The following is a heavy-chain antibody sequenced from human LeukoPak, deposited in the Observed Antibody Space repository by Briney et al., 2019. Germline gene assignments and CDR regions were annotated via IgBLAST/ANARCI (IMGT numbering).Heavy chain of an antibody. CDR3: ARDRGGAPPGYSSSWYEFDY. Sequence: PGSSLRLSCAASGFPFSGSGMHWVRQAPGKGLEWVAVIWYDGSHQYYADSVKGRFTISRDNSKNTLDLQMNSLRAEDTAAYYCARDRGGAPPGYSSSWYEFDYWGQGTLVTVSS. D-gene: IGHD6-13*01. CDR1: GFPFSGSG. V-gene: IGHV3-33*01. CDR2: IWYDGSHQ. J-gene: IGHJ4*02.